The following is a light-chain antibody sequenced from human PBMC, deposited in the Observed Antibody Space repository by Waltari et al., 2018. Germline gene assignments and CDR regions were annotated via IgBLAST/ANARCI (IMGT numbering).Light chain of an antibody. CDR1: ESVNRH. Sequence: IQVTQSPSTLSASVGHRVNITCRTSESVNRHLAWYQQKPGRAPNLLIYKASTLETGAPSKFSGSGSGTEFSLTITNLQRDDFATYFCQHYDSYQYAFGPGTKLEIK. J-gene: IGKJ2*01. V-gene: IGKV1-5*03. CDR2: KAS. CDR3: QHYDSYQYA.